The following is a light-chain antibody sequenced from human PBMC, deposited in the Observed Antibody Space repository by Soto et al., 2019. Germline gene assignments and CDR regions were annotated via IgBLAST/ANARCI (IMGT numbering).Light chain of an antibody. Sequence: QSVLTQPASVSGSPGQSITISCTGTSSDIGAYNYVSWYQQYPGKAPKLMIYGVTNRPSGVSNRFSGSKTGNTASLTISGLRAEDEADYYCSSLTTRFTYVFGTGTKVTVL. J-gene: IGLJ1*01. V-gene: IGLV2-14*01. CDR3: SSLTTRFTYV. CDR1: SSDIGAYNY. CDR2: GVT.